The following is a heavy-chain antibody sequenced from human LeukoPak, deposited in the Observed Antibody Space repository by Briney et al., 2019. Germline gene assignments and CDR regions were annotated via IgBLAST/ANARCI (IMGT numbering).Heavy chain of an antibody. Sequence: ASVKVSCKASGYTFTSYYMHWVRQAPGQGLEWMGIINPSGGSTSYAQKFQGRVTMTRDMSTSTVYMELSSLRSEDTAVYYCARDGGGCSGGSCYRYWGQGTLVTVSS. CDR2: INPSGGST. CDR3: ARDGGGCSGGSCYRY. V-gene: IGHV1-46*01. CDR1: GYTFTSYY. J-gene: IGHJ4*02. D-gene: IGHD2-15*01.